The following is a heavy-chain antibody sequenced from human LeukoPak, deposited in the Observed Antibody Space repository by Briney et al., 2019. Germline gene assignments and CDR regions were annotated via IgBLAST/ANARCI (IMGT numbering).Heavy chain of an antibody. CDR3: ARVVGIGVPAALDY. CDR2: ISSSSYI. V-gene: IGHV3-21*01. D-gene: IGHD2-2*01. CDR1: GFTFSSYS. J-gene: IGHJ4*02. Sequence: GGSLRLSCAASGFTFSSYSMNWVRQAPGKGLEWVSSISSSSYIYYADSVKGRFTISRDNAKNSLYLQMNSLRAEDTAVYYCARVVGIGVPAALDYWGQGTLVTVSS.